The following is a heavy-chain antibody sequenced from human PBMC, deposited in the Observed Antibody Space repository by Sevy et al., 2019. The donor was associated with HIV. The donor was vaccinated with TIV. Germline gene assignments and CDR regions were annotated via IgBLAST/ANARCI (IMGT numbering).Heavy chain of an antibody. CDR2: IYYSGST. J-gene: IGHJ4*02. Sequence: SETLSLTCTVSGGSISSYYWSWIRQPPGKGLEWIGYIYYSGSTNYNPSLKSRVTISVDTSKNQFSLKLSSVTAADTAVYYCSRVGYYYDSSGYLAYWGQGTLVTVSS. CDR1: GGSISSYY. D-gene: IGHD3-22*01. V-gene: IGHV4-59*01. CDR3: SRVGYYYDSSGYLAY.